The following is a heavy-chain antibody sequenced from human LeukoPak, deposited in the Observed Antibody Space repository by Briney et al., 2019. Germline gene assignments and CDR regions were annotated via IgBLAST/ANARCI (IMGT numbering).Heavy chain of an antibody. CDR1: GFTFTNYA. V-gene: IGHV3-23*01. CDR3: ARGGWSLDY. J-gene: IGHJ4*02. D-gene: IGHD6-19*01. CDR2: ISGSGGST. Sequence: PGGSLRLSCAASGFTFTNYAMCWVRQAPGKGLEWVSAISGSGGSTYYADSVKGRFTISRDNSKNTLYLQMNSLRAEDTAVYYCARGGWSLDYWGQGTLVTVSS.